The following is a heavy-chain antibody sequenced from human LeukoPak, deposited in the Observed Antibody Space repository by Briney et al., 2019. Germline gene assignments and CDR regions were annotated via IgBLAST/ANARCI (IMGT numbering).Heavy chain of an antibody. Sequence: ASVKVSCKASGYTFTSYFMHWVRQAPGQGLEWMGIINPSGGSTSYAQKFQGRVTMTRDTSTSTVYMELSSLRSEDTAVYYCARDPQTYYYDSSGYSYFDYWGQETLVTVSS. CDR3: ARDPQTYYYDSSGYSYFDY. V-gene: IGHV1-46*01. CDR1: GYTFTSYF. J-gene: IGHJ4*02. D-gene: IGHD3-22*01. CDR2: INPSGGST.